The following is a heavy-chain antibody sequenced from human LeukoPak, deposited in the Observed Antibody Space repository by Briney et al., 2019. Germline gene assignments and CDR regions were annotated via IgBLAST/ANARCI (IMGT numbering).Heavy chain of an antibody. CDR1: GGSISSYY. J-gene: IGHJ4*02. Sequence: SETLSLTCTVSGGSISSYYWSWIRQPPGKGLEWIAWIYYTGTTNYNPSLKSRVTISVDTSKNQFSLKLSSVTAADTAVYYCHGCGDHDNDYWGQGTLVTVSS. V-gene: IGHV4-59*12. CDR2: IYYTGTT. CDR3: HGCGDHDNDY. D-gene: IGHD4-17*01.